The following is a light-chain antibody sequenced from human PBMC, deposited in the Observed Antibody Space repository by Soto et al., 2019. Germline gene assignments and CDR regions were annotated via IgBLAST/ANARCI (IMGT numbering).Light chain of an antibody. Sequence: DLQMTQSPSSLSASVGDRVTTTCHACQDITNSLSWYQQRPGKAPRLLIYDASVLDRGVPSRFSGSGSGTNFTFTISSLQPEDIATYFCQQYEILPPAFGPGTKVDFK. V-gene: IGKV1-33*01. CDR3: QQYEILPPA. CDR1: QDITNS. J-gene: IGKJ3*01. CDR2: DAS.